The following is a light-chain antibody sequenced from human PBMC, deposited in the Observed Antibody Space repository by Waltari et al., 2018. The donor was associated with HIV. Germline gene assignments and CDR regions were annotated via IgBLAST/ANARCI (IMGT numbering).Light chain of an antibody. V-gene: IGLV3-25*03. CDR3: QSADSSGTVV. Sequence: SYELTQPPSVSVSPGQTARITCSGDALPKQYAYWYQQKPGQAPVLVIYKDSERPSGIPERFSASSSGTTVTLTISGVQAEDEADYYCQSADSSGTVVFGGGTKLTVL. J-gene: IGLJ2*01. CDR2: KDS. CDR1: ALPKQY.